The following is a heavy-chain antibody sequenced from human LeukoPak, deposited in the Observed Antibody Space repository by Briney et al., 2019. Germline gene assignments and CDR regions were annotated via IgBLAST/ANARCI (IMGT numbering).Heavy chain of an antibody. CDR1: GFAFSTYT. CDR2: ISSSSSYI. CDR3: ARASDSSSSLDY. D-gene: IGHD6-6*01. Sequence: GGSLRLSCAASGFAFSTYTMHWVRQAPGKGLEWVSSISSSSSYIYYADSVKGRFTISRDNAKNSLYLQMNSLRAEDTAVYYCARASDSSSSLDYWGQGTLVTVSS. V-gene: IGHV3-21*01. J-gene: IGHJ4*02.